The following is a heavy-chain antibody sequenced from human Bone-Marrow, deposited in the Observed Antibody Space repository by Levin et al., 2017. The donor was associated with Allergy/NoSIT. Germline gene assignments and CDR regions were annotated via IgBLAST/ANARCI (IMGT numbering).Heavy chain of an antibody. Sequence: ASVKVSCKASGYTFTSYGISWVRQAPGQGLEWMGWISAYNGNTNYAQKLQGRVTMTTDTSTSTAYMELRSLRSDDTAVYYCARGGDFWSGYSAWYYYYMDVWGKGTTVTVSS. CDR3: ARGGDFWSGYSAWYYYYMDV. J-gene: IGHJ6*03. CDR2: ISAYNGNT. V-gene: IGHV1-18*01. CDR1: GYTFTSYG. D-gene: IGHD3-3*01.